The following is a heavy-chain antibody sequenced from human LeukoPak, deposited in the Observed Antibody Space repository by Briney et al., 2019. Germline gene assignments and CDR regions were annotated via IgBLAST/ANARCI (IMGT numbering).Heavy chain of an antibody. J-gene: IGHJ4*02. CDR2: ASDRGDYT. D-gene: IGHD1-26*01. CDR3: AKKAQYNGNYPLDY. CDR1: GFTFTSYS. Sequence: GGSLRLSCAASGFTFTSYSMSWVRQAPGKGLEWVSGASDRGDYTYYADSVKGRFTISRDNSKNTLYLQMNSLRAEDTALYFCAKKAQYNGNYPLDYWGQGTLVTVSS. V-gene: IGHV3-23*01.